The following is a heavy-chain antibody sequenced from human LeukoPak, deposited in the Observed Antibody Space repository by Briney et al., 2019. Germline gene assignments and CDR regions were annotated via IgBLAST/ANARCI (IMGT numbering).Heavy chain of an antibody. J-gene: IGHJ1*01. CDR3: AKGGSILWSHPAEYFQH. CDR2: ISGSGGST. V-gene: IGHV3-23*01. D-gene: IGHD2-21*01. CDR1: GFTFSSYA. Sequence: PGGSLRLSCAASGFTFSSYAMSWVRQAPGKGLEWVSAISGSGGSTYYADSVKGRFTISRDNAKNLLYLQMNSLRAEDTAVYYCAKGGSILWSHPAEYFQHWGQGTLVTVSS.